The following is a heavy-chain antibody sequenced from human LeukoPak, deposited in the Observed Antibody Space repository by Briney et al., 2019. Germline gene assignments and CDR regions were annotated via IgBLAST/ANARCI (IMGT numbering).Heavy chain of an antibody. J-gene: IGHJ4*02. CDR2: INPSGGST. D-gene: IGHD3-22*01. CDR1: GYTFTSYY. Sequence: GASVKVSCKASGYTFTSYYIHWVRQAPGQGLEWMGIINPSGGSTNYAQDFQGRVTMTRDTSTSTVYMELSSLRSEDTAVYYCARNYYEQAPDFDYWGQGTLVTVSS. CDR3: ARNYYEQAPDFDY. V-gene: IGHV1-46*01.